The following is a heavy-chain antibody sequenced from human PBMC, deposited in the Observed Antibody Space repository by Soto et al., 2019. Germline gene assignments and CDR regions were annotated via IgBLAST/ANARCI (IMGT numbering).Heavy chain of an antibody. J-gene: IGHJ5*02. Sequence: QVQLKQWGAGLLKPSETLSLTCAVYGGSFSGPYWNWIRQPPGKGLEWIGEINHTGTTNYNASLKSRLTISVDTSKNELFLKLTSVTAADTAVYYCARGRGFDPWGQGTLVTVSS. V-gene: IGHV4-34*01. CDR1: GGSFSGPY. CDR2: INHTGTT. CDR3: ARGRGFDP.